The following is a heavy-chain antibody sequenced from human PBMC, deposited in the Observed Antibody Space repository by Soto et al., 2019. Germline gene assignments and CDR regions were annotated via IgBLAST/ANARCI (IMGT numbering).Heavy chain of an antibody. J-gene: IGHJ4*02. CDR2: ISYDGSNK. CDR1: GFTFSSYG. CDR3: ARSPYSVSYLAYFDY. D-gene: IGHD1-26*01. V-gene: IGHV3-30*03. Sequence: QVQLVESGGGVVQPGRSLRLSCAASGFTFSSYGMHWVRQAPGKVLVWVAVISYDGSNKYYADSVKGRFTISRDNSKNTLYLQMNSLRAEDTAVYYCARSPYSVSYLAYFDYWGQGTLVTVSS.